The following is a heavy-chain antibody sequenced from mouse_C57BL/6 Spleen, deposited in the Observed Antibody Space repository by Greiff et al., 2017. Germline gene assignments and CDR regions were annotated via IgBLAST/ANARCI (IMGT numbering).Heavy chain of an antibody. Sequence: VQRVESGPGLVQPSQSLSITCTVSGFSLTRYGVPWVRQSPGKGLEWLGVIWRGGSTDYNAAFISRLSISKDNSKSQVFSKMYSLQTDDTAIYYCARSYDYDGAWFAYWGQGTLVTVSA. CDR3: ARSYDYDGAWFAY. J-gene: IGHJ3*01. CDR2: IWRGGST. V-gene: IGHV2-2*01. D-gene: IGHD2-4*01. CDR1: GFSLTRYG.